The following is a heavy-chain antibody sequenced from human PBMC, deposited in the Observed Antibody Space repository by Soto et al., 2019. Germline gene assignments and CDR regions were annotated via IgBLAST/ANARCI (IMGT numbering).Heavy chain of an antibody. CDR3: ARSRFEILTGPFDS. CDR2: IYWHDDK. V-gene: IGHV2-5*01. D-gene: IGHD3-9*01. Sequence: QITLKESGPALVKPTQTLTLTCTFSGFSLSNTGMTVGWNRQPPGKALEWLALIYWHDDKRYNPSLKNRLTIAKDTSKNQVVLTLTNVGPVDTGTYYCARSRFEILTGPFDSWGQGTLVTVSS. J-gene: IGHJ5*01. CDR1: GFSLSNTGMT.